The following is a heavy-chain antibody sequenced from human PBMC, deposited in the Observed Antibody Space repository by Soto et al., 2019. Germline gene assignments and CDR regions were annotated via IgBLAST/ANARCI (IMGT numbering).Heavy chain of an antibody. CDR1: EGTFSSYA. CDR3: ARNPDLNWFDP. CDR2: IIPIFGTA. Sequence: QVQLVQSGAEGKKPGSSVKVSCKASEGTFSSYAISWVRKAPGQGLEWMGGIIPIFGTANYAQKFQGRVTITADESTSTGDMELSSLRSEDKAVYYCARNPDLNWFDPFGQGILVTVSS. J-gene: IGHJ5*02. V-gene: IGHV1-69*01.